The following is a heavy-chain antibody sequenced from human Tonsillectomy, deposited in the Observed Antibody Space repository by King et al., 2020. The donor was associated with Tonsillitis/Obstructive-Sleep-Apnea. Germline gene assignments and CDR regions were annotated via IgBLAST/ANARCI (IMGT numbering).Heavy chain of an antibody. CDR1: GFTFSTSE. CDR3: ARKRYGSGWYVGGDWFDP. D-gene: IGHD6-19*01. Sequence: DVQLVQSGGGLVQPGGSLRLSCVASGFTFSTSEMNWIRQAPGKGLEWISYISSGGTTIYYADSVRGRFTISRDNAKESLYLQMNSLRAEDTAIYYCARKRYGSGWYVGGDWFDPWGQGTPVTVSS. V-gene: IGHV3-48*03. CDR2: ISSGGTTI. J-gene: IGHJ5*02.